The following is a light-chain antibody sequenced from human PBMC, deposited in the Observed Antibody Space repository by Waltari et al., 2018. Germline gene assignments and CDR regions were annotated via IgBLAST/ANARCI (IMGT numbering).Light chain of an antibody. Sequence: QAVRTQPPSASGTPGQRVTIHCSGRTSNIGSNTVNWYQQLPRTAPKLLIYSNNQRSPGVPARFPGSKSVTSASLAITGLQSEDEADYYCSAWDYSMNGWVFVGWTTLTGL. J-gene: IGLJ3*02. V-gene: IGLV1-44*01. CDR1: TSNIGSNT. CDR2: SNN. CDR3: SAWDYSMNGWV.